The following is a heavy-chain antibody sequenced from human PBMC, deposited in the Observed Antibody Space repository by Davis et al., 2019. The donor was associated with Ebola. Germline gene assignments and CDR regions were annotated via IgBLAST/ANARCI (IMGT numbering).Heavy chain of an antibody. CDR2: ISAYNGNT. J-gene: IGHJ4*02. CDR3: ARDGSVAAIELDY. D-gene: IGHD2-2*02. CDR1: GYTFNNYG. V-gene: IGHV1-18*01. Sequence: ASVKVSCKASGYTFNNYGVGWVRQAPGQGLEWMGWISAYNGNTNYAQKLQDRVTMTTDTSTNTAYMEVRSLRSDDTAVYYCARDGSVAAIELDYWGQGTLVTVSS.